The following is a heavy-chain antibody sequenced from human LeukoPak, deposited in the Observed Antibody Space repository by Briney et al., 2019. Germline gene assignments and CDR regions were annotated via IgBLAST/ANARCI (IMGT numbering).Heavy chain of an antibody. CDR3: AKRGSYNSDFFDY. D-gene: IGHD1-26*01. CDR2: VSGSGGST. V-gene: IGHV3-23*01. CDR1: GFTFSSYA. Sequence: GGSLRLSCAASGFTFSSYAMSWVRQAPGKGLEWVSAVSGSGGSTYYADSVKGRFTISRDNSKNTLYLQMNSLRAGDTAVYYCAKRGSYNSDFFDYWGQGTLVTASS. J-gene: IGHJ4*02.